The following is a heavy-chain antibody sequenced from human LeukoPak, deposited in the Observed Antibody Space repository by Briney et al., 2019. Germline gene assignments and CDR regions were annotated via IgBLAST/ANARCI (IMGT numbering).Heavy chain of an antibody. D-gene: IGHD6-13*01. CDR3: ARDETSSSWSFDY. Sequence: PGGSLRLSCAASGFTFSSYSMNWVRQAPGKGLEWVSSISSSSSYVYYADSVKGRFTISRDNAKNSLCLQMNSLRAEDTAVYYCARDETSSSWSFDYWGQGTLVTVSS. CDR1: GFTFSSYS. V-gene: IGHV3-21*01. J-gene: IGHJ4*02. CDR2: ISSSSSYV.